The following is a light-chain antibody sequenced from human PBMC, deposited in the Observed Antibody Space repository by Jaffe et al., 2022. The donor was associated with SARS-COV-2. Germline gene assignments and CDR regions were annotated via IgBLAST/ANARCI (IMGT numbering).Light chain of an antibody. CDR1: QSLVYSDGNTY. J-gene: IGKJ2*01. Sequence: DVVMTQSPLSLPVTLGQPASISCRSSQSLVYSDGNTYLNWFQQRPGQSPRRLIYKASNRDSGVPSRFSGSGSGTDFTLKISRVEAEDVAVYYCMQGSHWPYTFGQGTKLEIK. CDR3: MQGSHWPYT. CDR2: KAS. V-gene: IGKV2-30*01.